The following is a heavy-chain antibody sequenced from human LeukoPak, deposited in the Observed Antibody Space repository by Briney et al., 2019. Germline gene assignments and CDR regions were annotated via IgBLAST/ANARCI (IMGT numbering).Heavy chain of an antibody. J-gene: IGHJ3*02. CDR1: GGSISSYY. Sequence: SETLSLTCTVSGGSISSYYWSWIRQPPGKGLEWIGYIYYSGSTNYNPSLKSRVTISVDTSKNQFSLKLSSVTAADTAVYYCARRSGELGDAFDIWGQGTMVTVSS. V-gene: IGHV4-59*08. CDR2: IYYSGST. CDR3: ARRSGELGDAFDI. D-gene: IGHD1-26*01.